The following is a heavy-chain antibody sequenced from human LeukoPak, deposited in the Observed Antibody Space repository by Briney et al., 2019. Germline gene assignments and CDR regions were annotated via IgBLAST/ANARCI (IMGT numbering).Heavy chain of an antibody. J-gene: IGHJ3*02. D-gene: IGHD1-26*01. CDR1: GYTFTGYY. CDR2: INPNSGGT. V-gene: IGHV1-2*02. CDR3: ARYLVYKSGSFGNDAFDI. Sequence: GASVRVSCKASGYTFTGYYMHWVRQAPGQGLEWVGWINPNSGGTNYAQKFQGRVTMTRDTSISTAYMELSRLRSDDTAVYYCARYLVYKSGSFGNDAFDIWGQETMVTVSS.